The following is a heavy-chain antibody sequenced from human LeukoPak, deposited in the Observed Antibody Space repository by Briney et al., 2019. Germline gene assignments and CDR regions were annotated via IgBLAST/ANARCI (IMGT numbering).Heavy chain of an antibody. J-gene: IGHJ3*02. Sequence: ASVKVSCKASGYTFTSYAMHWVRQAPGQRLEWMGWINAGNGNTKYPQKFQGRVTITRDTSASTAYMELSSLRSEDTAVYYCARRRRYSSSSGAFDIWGQGTMVTVSS. D-gene: IGHD6-6*01. CDR1: GYTFTSYA. CDR3: ARRRRYSSSSGAFDI. CDR2: INAGNGNT. V-gene: IGHV1-3*01.